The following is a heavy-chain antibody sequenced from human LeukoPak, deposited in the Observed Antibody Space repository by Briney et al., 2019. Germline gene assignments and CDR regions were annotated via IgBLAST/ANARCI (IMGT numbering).Heavy chain of an antibody. CDR3: GRPYISGWYGGFDL. V-gene: IGHV3-11*03. Sequence: GGSLRLSCAASGFTFSDYYMSWIRQAPGKGLEWVSYISSSSSYTNYADSVKGRFSISRDNAKNSLFLQMNSLRAEDTAVCYCGRPYISGWYGGFDLWGRGTLLTVSS. D-gene: IGHD6-19*01. CDR2: ISSSSSYT. CDR1: GFTFSDYY. J-gene: IGHJ2*01.